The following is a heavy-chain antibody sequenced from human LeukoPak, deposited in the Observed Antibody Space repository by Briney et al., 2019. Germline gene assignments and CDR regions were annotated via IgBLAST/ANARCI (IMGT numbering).Heavy chain of an antibody. D-gene: IGHD5-12*01. V-gene: IGHV3-11*01. J-gene: IGHJ4*02. CDR3: ARVGYERVY. CDR2: ISRGGDTI. CDR1: GFTFSDYY. Sequence: GSLRLSCAASGFTFSDYYMTWIRQSPGKGLEWISDISRGGDTINYVDSVKGRFTMSRDNAKNSLYLQMNSLRAEDTALYYCARVGYERVYWGQGTLVAVSS.